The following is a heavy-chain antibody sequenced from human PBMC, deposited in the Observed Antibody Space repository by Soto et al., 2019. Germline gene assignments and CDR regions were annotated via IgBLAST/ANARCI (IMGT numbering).Heavy chain of an antibody. J-gene: IGHJ6*02. Sequence: QVQLVQSGAEVKKPGSSVKVSCKAVGGTFSTYSFSWVRRAPGQGLEWMGGIFPNFGTPNYAQKFQGRVTLTADKSTSTAYMELRSLRSEDTAVYYCARDLVLYGLDGWGQGTTVTVSS. V-gene: IGHV1-69*06. CDR1: GGTFSTYS. D-gene: IGHD6-13*01. CDR3: ARDLVLYGLDG. CDR2: IFPNFGTP.